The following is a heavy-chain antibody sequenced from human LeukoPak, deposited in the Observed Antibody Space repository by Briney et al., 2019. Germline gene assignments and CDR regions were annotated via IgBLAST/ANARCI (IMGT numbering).Heavy chain of an antibody. CDR2: IYSGGST. V-gene: IGHV3-53*01. J-gene: IGHJ4*02. Sequence: GGSLRLSCAASGFTVSSNYMTWVRQAPGKGLEWVSVIYSGGSTYYADSVKGRFTISRDNSKNTLYLQMSSLRAEDTAVYYCARGAGYNYPYYFDYWGQGTLVTVSS. CDR1: GFTVSSNY. D-gene: IGHD5-24*01. CDR3: ARGAGYNYPYYFDY.